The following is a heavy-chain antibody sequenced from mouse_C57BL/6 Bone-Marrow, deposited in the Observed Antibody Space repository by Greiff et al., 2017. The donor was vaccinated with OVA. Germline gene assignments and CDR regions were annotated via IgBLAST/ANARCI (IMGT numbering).Heavy chain of an antibody. CDR3: AKNEALYGSSPYFDY. Sequence: VQLQESGPGLVQPSQSLSITCTVSGFSLTSYGVHWVRQPPGKGLEWLGVIWSGGSTDYNAAFISRLSISKDNSKSQVFFKMNSLQADDTAIYYCAKNEALYGSSPYFDYWGQGTTLTVSS. J-gene: IGHJ2*01. V-gene: IGHV2-4*01. CDR2: IWSGGST. D-gene: IGHD1-1*01. CDR1: GFSLTSYG.